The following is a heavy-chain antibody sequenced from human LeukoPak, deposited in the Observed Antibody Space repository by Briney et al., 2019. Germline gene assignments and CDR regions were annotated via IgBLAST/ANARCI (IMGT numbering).Heavy chain of an antibody. CDR3: ARDPASGGFDS. D-gene: IGHD2-15*01. CDR1: GFTFSSYS. V-gene: IGHV3-48*02. CDR2: ISSSSDTI. Sequence: GGSLRLSCAASGFTFSSYSMNWVRQAPGKGLEWVSYISSSSDTIYYADSVKGRFTISRDNAKRSLNLQMNSLRDEDTAVYYCARDPASGGFDSWGQGIPVTVSS. J-gene: IGHJ4*02.